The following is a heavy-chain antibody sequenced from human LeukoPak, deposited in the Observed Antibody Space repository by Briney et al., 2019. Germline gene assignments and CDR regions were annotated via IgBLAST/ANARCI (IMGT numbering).Heavy chain of an antibody. Sequence: SVKVSCKASGGTFSSYAISWVRQAPGQGLEWMGGIIPIFGTANYAQKLQGRVTITTDESTSTAYMELSSLRSEDTAVYYCARGPKGYSYGYEYYFDYWGQGTLVTVSS. J-gene: IGHJ4*02. CDR1: GGTFSSYA. CDR3: ARGPKGYSYGYEYYFDY. CDR2: IIPIFGTA. V-gene: IGHV1-69*05. D-gene: IGHD5-18*01.